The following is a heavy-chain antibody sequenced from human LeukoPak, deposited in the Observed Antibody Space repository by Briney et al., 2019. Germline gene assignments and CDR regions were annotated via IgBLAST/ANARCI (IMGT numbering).Heavy chain of an antibody. D-gene: IGHD4-17*01. CDR3: ARDHGDYPFDY. J-gene: IGHJ4*02. CDR2: INPSGGST. Sequence: ASVKVSGKASGYTFTSYYMHWVRQAPGQGLEWMGIINPSGGSTSYAQKFQGRVTMTRDTSTSTVYMELSSLRSEDTAVYYCARDHGDYPFDYWGQGTLVTVSS. V-gene: IGHV1-46*01. CDR1: GYTFTSYY.